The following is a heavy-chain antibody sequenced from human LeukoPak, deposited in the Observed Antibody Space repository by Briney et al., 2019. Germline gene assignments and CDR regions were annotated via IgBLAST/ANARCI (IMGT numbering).Heavy chain of an antibody. V-gene: IGHV3-30-3*01. CDR2: ISYDGSNK. J-gene: IGHJ4*02. CDR3: ARRTTVTTTGHY. D-gene: IGHD4-17*01. Sequence: GGSLRLSCAASGFTFSTYAMHRVRQAPGKGLEWAAVISYDGSNKYYADSVKGRFTISRDNSKNTLYLQMNSLRAEDTAVYYCARRTTVTTTGHYWGQGTLVTVSS. CDR1: GFTFSTYA.